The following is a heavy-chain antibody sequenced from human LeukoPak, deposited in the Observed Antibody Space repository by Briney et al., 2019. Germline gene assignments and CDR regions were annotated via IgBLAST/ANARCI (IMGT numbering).Heavy chain of an antibody. J-gene: IGHJ6*03. V-gene: IGHV4-38-2*02. CDR1: GGSFSGYY. D-gene: IGHD6-13*01. CDR3: ARDGGSSSSWYAYYYYYMDV. CDR2: IYHSGST. Sequence: SETLSLTCAVYGGSFSGYYWGWIRQPPGKGLEWIGSIYHSGSTYYNPSLKSRVTIPVDTSKNQFSLKLSSVTAADTAVYYCARDGGSSSSWYAYYYYYMDVWGKGTTVTVSS.